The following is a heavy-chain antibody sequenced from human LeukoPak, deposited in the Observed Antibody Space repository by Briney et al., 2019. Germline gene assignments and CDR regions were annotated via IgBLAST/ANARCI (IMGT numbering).Heavy chain of an antibody. V-gene: IGHV3-23*01. Sequence: GGSLRLSCAASGFTFSSYAMSWVRQAPGKGLEWVSAISGSGGSTYYADSVKGRFTISRDNSKNTLYLQMNSLRAEDTAVYYCAKDGIECSGGSCYFEFFGYWGQGTLVTVSS. CDR3: AKDGIECSGGSCYFEFFGY. J-gene: IGHJ4*02. D-gene: IGHD2-15*01. CDR1: GFTFSSYA. CDR2: ISGSGGST.